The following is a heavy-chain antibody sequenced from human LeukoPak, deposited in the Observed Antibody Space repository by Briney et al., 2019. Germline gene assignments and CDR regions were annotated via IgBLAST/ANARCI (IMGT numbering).Heavy chain of an antibody. V-gene: IGHV3-30-3*01. CDR3: ARSGGLQKFDY. D-gene: IGHD4-11*01. J-gene: IGHJ4*02. CDR2: ISYDGNTI. CDR1: EFTFSNYA. Sequence: GGSLRLSCAASEFTFSNYALHWVRQAPGKGLQWVAVISYDGNTIHYADSVKGRFIISRDTSKNTLYLQMNSLRAEDTAVYYCARSGGLQKFDYWGQGTLVTVSS.